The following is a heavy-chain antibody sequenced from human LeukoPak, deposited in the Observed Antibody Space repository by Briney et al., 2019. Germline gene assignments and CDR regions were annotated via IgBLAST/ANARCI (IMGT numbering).Heavy chain of an antibody. CDR2: ISGSGNNM. Sequence: PGGSLRLSCTATGFTLSNFGMGWVRQAPGQGLEWVSTISGSGNNMYHADSVKGRFTISRDNSTSTLYLQINSLRAEDTAVYYCAKDAGPQQLVFFDSWGQGTLVTVSS. CDR3: AKDAGPQQLVFFDS. V-gene: IGHV3-23*01. CDR1: GFTLSNFG. D-gene: IGHD6-6*01. J-gene: IGHJ4*02.